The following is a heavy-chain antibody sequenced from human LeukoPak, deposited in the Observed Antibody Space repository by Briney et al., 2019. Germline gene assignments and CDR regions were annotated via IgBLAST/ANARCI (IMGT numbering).Heavy chain of an antibody. CDR2: ICYSGST. Sequence: PSETLSLTCTVSGGSISSSSYYWGWVRQPPGKGLEWIGSICYSGSTYYNPSLKSRVTISVDTSKNQFSLKLSSVTAADTAVYYCAGIRRSYDSSGYYDYWGQGTLVTVSS. CDR1: GGSISSSSYY. D-gene: IGHD3-22*01. CDR3: AGIRRSYDSSGYYDY. J-gene: IGHJ4*02. V-gene: IGHV4-39*01.